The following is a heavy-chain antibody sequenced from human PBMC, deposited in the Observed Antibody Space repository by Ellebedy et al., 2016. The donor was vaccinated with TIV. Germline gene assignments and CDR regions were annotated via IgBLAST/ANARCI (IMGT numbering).Heavy chain of an antibody. Sequence: MPSETLSLTCTVSGGSIGRSSLYWGWIRPPPGKGLEWIGSINYSGSTYYNPSRKSRVTISVDTSKNQFSLKVSSVTAADTAVYFCARNTGYSTLHYWGQGTLVTVSS. CDR3: ARNTGYSTLHY. CDR1: GGSIGRSSLY. D-gene: IGHD5-12*01. CDR2: INYSGST. V-gene: IGHV4-39*01. J-gene: IGHJ4*02.